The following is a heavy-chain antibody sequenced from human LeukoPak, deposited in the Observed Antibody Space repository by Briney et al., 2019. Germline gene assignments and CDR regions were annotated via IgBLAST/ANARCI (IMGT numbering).Heavy chain of an antibody. D-gene: IGHD3-3*01. CDR2: ISAYNGNT. CDR1: GYTFTSYG. V-gene: IGHV1-18*01. CDR3: ARGGDFWSGDDGVGFDP. Sequence: ASVKVSCKASGYTFTSYGISWVRQAPGQGLEWMGWISAYNGNTNCAQKLQGRVTMTTDTSTSTAYMELRSLRSDDTAVYYCARGGDFWSGDDGVGFDPWGQGTLVTVSS. J-gene: IGHJ5*02.